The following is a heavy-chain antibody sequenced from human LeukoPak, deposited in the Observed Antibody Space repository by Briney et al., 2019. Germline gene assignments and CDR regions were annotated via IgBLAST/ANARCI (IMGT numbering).Heavy chain of an antibody. CDR1: GFTFSSYS. CDR3: ARVVKYSSGPLTDLLPYYFDS. V-gene: IGHV3-21*01. Sequence: GGSLRLSCAASGFTFSSYSMNWVRQAPGKGLEWVSSIGSSSSYIYYADSVKGRFTISRDNAKNSLYLQMNSLRAEDTAVYYCARVVKYSSGPLTDLLPYYFDSWGQGTLVTVSS. J-gene: IGHJ4*02. D-gene: IGHD6-19*01. CDR2: IGSSSSYI.